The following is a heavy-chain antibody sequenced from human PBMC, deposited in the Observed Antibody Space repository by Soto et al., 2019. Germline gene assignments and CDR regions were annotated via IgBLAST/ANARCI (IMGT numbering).Heavy chain of an antibody. Sequence: QLQLQESGPGLVKPSETLSLTCTVSGGSISSSSYYWGWIRQPPGKGLEWIGSIYYSGSTYYNPSLKSRVTISVDTSKNQFSLKLSSVTAADTAVYYCARVPVLAGPGPLFDYWGQGTLVTVSS. CDR2: IYYSGST. CDR3: ARVPVLAGPGPLFDY. J-gene: IGHJ4*02. CDR1: GGSISSSSYY. D-gene: IGHD3-9*01. V-gene: IGHV4-39*01.